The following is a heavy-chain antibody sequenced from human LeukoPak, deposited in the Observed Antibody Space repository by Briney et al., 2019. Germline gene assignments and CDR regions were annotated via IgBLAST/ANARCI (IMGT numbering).Heavy chain of an antibody. CDR1: GFTFSGSA. Sequence: GGSLRLSCAASGFTFSGSALHWVRQASGKGLEWVSYISSSSSYIYYADSVKGRFTISRDNAKNSLYLQMNSLRAEDTAVYYCARSLPGTLFDYWGQGTLVTVSS. CDR3: ARSLPGTLFDY. D-gene: IGHD1-14*01. V-gene: IGHV3-21*05. J-gene: IGHJ4*02. CDR2: ISSSSSYI.